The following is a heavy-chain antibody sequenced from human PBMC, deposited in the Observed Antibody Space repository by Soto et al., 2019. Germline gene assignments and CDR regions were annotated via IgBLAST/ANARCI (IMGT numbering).Heavy chain of an antibody. J-gene: IGHJ6*02. D-gene: IGHD3-16*01. CDR1: GFTFSRYS. Sequence: PGGSLRLSCAASGFTFSRYSMNWVRQAPGKRLEWVSYISSSSSAIYYADSMKGRFTISRDNAKNSLYLQMNSLRDEDTAVYYCARGGPGGYYGMDVWGQGTTVTVSS. CDR2: ISSSSSAI. V-gene: IGHV3-48*02. CDR3: ARGGPGGYYGMDV.